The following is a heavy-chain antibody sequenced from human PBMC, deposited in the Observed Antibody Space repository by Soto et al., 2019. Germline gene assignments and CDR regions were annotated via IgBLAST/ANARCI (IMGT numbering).Heavy chain of an antibody. CDR3: AKDFWYSVSYSMEY. CDR2: ISWNSGSI. D-gene: IGHD1-26*01. CDR1: GFTFDDYA. V-gene: IGHV3-9*01. J-gene: IGHJ4*02. Sequence: EVQLVESGGGLVQPGRSLRLSCAASGFTFDDYAMHWVRQAPGQGLEWVSGISWNSGSIGYADSVKGRFTISRDNAKNSLYLQMNSLRAEDTALYYCAKDFWYSVSYSMEYWGQGTLVTVSS.